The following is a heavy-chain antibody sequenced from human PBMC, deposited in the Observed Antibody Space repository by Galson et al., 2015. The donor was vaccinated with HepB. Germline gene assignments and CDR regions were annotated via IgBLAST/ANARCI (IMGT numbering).Heavy chain of an antibody. Sequence: SVKVSCKASGYTFTSYYMHWVRQAPGQGLEWMGITNPSGGSTSYAQKFQGRVTMTRDTSTSTVYMELSSLRSEDTAVYYCARDSGVLNEEYYFDYWGQGTLVTVSS. CDR3: ARDSGVLNEEYYFDY. J-gene: IGHJ4*02. CDR1: GYTFTSYY. CDR2: TNPSGGST. D-gene: IGHD7-27*01. V-gene: IGHV1-46*01.